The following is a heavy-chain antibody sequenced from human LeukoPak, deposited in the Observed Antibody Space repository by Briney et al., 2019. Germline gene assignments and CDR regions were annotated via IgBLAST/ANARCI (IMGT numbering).Heavy chain of an antibody. J-gene: IGHJ4*02. CDR1: GGSMGRYY. CDR3: ASSSGWYGLRYFDY. CDR2: IYYNGST. Sequence: SETLSLTCTVSGGSMGRYYWNWIRQPPGKGLEWIGYIYYNGSTNYNPSLKSRVTISIDTPKNQFSLKLNSVTAADTSVYYCASSSGWYGLRYFDYWGQGFLVTVSS. V-gene: IGHV4-59*01. D-gene: IGHD6-19*01.